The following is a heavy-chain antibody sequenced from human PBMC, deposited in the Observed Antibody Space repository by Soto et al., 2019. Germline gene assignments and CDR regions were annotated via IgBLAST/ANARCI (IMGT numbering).Heavy chain of an antibody. CDR1: GFIFSNYP. J-gene: IGHJ4*02. D-gene: IGHD6-19*01. CDR2: VSPSGSNT. CDR3: ARRDNSGWYSLDY. Sequence: PGVSLRLSCAVSGFIFSNYPMSWVRQAPGKGLEWASSVSPSGSNTYYADSVKGRFTMSRDNSENRLHLQMNSLRAEDTAVYFCARRDNSGWYSLDYWGQGTLVTVSS. V-gene: IGHV3-23*01.